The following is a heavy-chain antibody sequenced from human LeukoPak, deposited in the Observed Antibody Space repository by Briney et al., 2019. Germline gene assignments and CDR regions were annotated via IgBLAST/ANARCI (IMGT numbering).Heavy chain of an antibody. V-gene: IGHV3-33*01. CDR3: ARSTTVTLQSFDY. CDR2: IWYDGSTK. J-gene: IGHJ4*02. CDR1: GFSFSSYG. D-gene: IGHD4-17*01. Sequence: GGPLRLSCAASGFSFSSYGMHWVRQAPGKGLEWVAVIWYDGSTKYYADSVRGRFSVSRDNSKNTLYLQMDSLRAEDTAVYYCARSTTVTLQSFDYWGQGTLVTVSS.